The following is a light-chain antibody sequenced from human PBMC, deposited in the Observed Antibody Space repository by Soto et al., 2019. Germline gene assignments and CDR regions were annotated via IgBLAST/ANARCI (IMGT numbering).Light chain of an antibody. CDR3: CSFALRSTLI. CDR2: EGD. Sequence: QSALTQPASVSGSPGQSITISCTGTSSDVGNYNLVSWYQQYPGKAPKLMIYEGDKRPSGVSNRFSGSKSGNTASLTISGLQAEDEADYYCCSFALRSTLIFGGGNKLTVL. J-gene: IGLJ2*01. CDR1: SSDVGNYNL. V-gene: IGLV2-23*01.